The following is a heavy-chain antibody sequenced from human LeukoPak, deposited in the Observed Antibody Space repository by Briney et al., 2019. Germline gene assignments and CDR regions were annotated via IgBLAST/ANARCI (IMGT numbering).Heavy chain of an antibody. CDR3: TRPECSSGWYLGY. D-gene: IGHD6-19*01. V-gene: IGHV3-73*01. CDR2: VRSKANSYAT. Sequence: GGSLRLSCAASGFTFSGSAMHWVRQASGKGLEWVGRVRSKANSYATAYAGSVKGRFTISRDDSKNTAYLQMNRLKTEDTAVYYCTRPECSSGWYLGYWGQGTLVTVSS. J-gene: IGHJ4*02. CDR1: GFTFSGSA.